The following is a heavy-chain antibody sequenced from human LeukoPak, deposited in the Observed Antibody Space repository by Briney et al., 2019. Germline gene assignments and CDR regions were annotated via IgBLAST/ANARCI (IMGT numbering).Heavy chain of an antibody. CDR1: GYTFTGYY. J-gene: IGHJ4*02. D-gene: IGHD6-13*01. CDR2: INPNSGGT. V-gene: IGHV1-2*02. CDR3: ARGASGYSSSWYRY. Sequence: ASVKVSCKASGYTFTGYYMHWVRQAPGQGLEGMGWINPNSGGTNYARKFPGRVTMTRDTSISTAYMELSRLRSDDTAVYYCARGASGYSSSWYRYWGQGTLVTVSS.